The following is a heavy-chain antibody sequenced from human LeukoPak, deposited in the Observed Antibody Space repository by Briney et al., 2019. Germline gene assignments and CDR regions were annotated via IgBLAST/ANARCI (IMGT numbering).Heavy chain of an antibody. J-gene: IGHJ4*02. CDR3: ARGYSSSSDFDY. Sequence: SETLSLTCAVYGGSFSGYYWSWIRQPPGKGLEWIGEINHSGSTNYNPSLKSRVTISVDTSKNQFSLKLSSVTAADTAVYYCARGYSSSSDFDYWGQGTLVTVPS. V-gene: IGHV4-34*01. CDR1: GGSFSGYY. CDR2: INHSGST. D-gene: IGHD6-6*01.